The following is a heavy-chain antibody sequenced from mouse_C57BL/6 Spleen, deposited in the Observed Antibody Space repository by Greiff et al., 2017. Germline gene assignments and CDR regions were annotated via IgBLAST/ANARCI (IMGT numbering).Heavy chain of an antibody. V-gene: IGHV1-54*01. Sequence: QVQLKESGAELVRPGTSVKVSCTASGYAFTNYLIEWVKQRPGQGLEWIGVINPGSGGTNYNEKFKGKGTLTADKSTSTAYIQLSSLTLECSAFYFYSREDYGNSPWFAYRGQGNLVTVSA. CDR2: INPGSGGT. CDR1: GYAFTNYL. CDR3: SREDYGNSPWFAY. J-gene: IGHJ3*01. D-gene: IGHD2-1*01.